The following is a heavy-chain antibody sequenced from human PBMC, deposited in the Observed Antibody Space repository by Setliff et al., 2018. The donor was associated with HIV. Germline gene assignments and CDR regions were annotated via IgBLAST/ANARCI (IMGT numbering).Heavy chain of an antibody. CDR1: GGSFSGYY. Sequence: HPSETLSLTCAVYGGSFSGYYWSWVRQAPGQGLVWVSRINVDGSSISYADSVKGRFTISRDNAKNTLFLQMNSLRAEDTAVYYCARLPQDVRSSIDFWGQGTLVTVSS. V-gene: IGHV3-74*01. CDR3: ARLPQDVRSSIDF. D-gene: IGHD6-6*01. J-gene: IGHJ4*02. CDR2: INVDGSSI.